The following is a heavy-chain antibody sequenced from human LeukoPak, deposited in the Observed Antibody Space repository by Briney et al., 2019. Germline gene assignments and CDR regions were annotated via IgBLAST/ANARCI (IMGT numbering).Heavy chain of an antibody. CDR2: LYYSGST. CDR1: GGSISSGGYY. D-gene: IGHD3-16*02. CDR3: ARVPYDYVWGSYRNAPPPWFFDY. J-gene: IGHJ4*02. V-gene: IGHV4-31*03. Sequence: PSETLSLTCTVSGGSISSGGYYWSWIRQHPGKGLEWIGYLYYSGSTYYNPSLKSRVTISVDTSKNQFSLKLSSVTAADTAVYYCARVPYDYVWGSYRNAPPPWFFDYWGQGTLVTVSS.